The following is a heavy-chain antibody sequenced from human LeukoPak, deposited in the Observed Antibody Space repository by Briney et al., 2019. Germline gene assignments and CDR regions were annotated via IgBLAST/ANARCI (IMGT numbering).Heavy chain of an antibody. CDR3: ARGAVVITWGFDY. J-gene: IGHJ4*02. Sequence: GSLRLSCAASGFTFSSYAMSWVRQTPGKGLEWVSAISGSGGSTYYADSVKGRFTISRDNSKNTLYLQMNSLRAEDTAVYYCARGAVVITWGFDYWGQGTLVTVSS. CDR1: GFTFSSYA. CDR2: ISGSGGST. V-gene: IGHV3-23*01. D-gene: IGHD3-22*01.